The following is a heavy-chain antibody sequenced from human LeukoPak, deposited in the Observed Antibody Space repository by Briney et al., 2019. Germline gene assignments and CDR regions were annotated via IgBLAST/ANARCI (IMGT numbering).Heavy chain of an antibody. J-gene: IGHJ3*02. Sequence: KPSETLSLTCTVSGYSISSGYYWGWIRQPPGKGLEWIGSIYDTGSTYYNPSLKSRVTISVDTSKNQFSLRLRSVTAADTAVYYCARDLAAYYYDTSGYPRNNDAFDIWGQGTMVTVSS. CDR1: GYSISSGYY. CDR2: IYDTGST. D-gene: IGHD3-22*01. CDR3: ARDLAAYYYDTSGYPRNNDAFDI. V-gene: IGHV4-38-2*02.